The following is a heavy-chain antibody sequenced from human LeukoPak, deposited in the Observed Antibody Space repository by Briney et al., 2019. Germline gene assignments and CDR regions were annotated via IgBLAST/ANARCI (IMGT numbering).Heavy chain of an antibody. J-gene: IGHJ4*02. CDR1: GASISEYGYY. V-gene: IGHV4-30-2*01. Sequence: SETLSLTCAVSGASISEYGYYWSWIRQPSGRGLEWIGYIYHSGSAYYNPSLMSRATISADRSKNQYFLNVTSVTAADTAMYYCARGDRLLFYWGQGTLVTVSS. CDR3: ARGDRLLFY. CDR2: IYHSGSA.